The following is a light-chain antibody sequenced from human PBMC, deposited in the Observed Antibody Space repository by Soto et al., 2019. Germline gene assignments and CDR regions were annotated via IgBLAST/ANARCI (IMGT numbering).Light chain of an antibody. CDR3: QQYYSTPWT. CDR1: QSVLYSSNNKNY. CDR2: WAS. V-gene: IGKV4-1*01. J-gene: IGKJ1*01. Sequence: DIVMTQSPDSLAVSLGERATINCKSSQSVLYSSNNKNYLDWYQQKPGQPPKLLIYWASTRESVVPDRFSGSGSGTDFPLTISSLQAEDVAVYYCQQYYSTPWTFGQGTKVEIK.